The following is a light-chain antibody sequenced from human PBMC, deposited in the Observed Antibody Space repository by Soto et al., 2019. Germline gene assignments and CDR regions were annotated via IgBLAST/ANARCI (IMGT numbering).Light chain of an antibody. Sequence: DIQMTQSPSTLSASVGDRVTITCRASQSSSSWLAWYQHKPGKAPKLLIYKACSLESGVPSRFSGSGSGTDFTLTISSLQADDFAPYYCQQYNSYSYTFGQGTKVDIK. V-gene: IGKV1-5*03. CDR3: QQYNSYSYT. J-gene: IGKJ2*01. CDR2: KAC. CDR1: QSSSSW.